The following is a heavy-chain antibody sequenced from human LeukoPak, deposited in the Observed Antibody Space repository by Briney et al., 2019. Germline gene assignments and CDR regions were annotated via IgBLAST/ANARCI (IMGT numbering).Heavy chain of an antibody. V-gene: IGHV3-30-3*01. CDR1: GFTFSSHA. D-gene: IGHD3-10*01. CDR3: ARDLSYYYASDY. CDR2: ISHDASTK. J-gene: IGHJ4*02. Sequence: GGSLRLSCAASGFTFSSHAMHWVRQAPGKGLEWVTFISHDASTKYYADSVKGRFTISRDNSQNMLFLQMNSLRPEDTALYYCARDLSYYYASDYWGQGTLVSVSS.